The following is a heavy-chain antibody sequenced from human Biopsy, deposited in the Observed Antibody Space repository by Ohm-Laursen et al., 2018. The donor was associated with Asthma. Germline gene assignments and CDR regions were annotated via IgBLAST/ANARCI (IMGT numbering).Heavy chain of an antibody. CDR3: ARGNVLRFLEWLFEGDYFDY. D-gene: IGHD3-3*01. V-gene: IGHV4-31*03. CDR1: YGSITSGGYY. J-gene: IGHJ4*02. Sequence: SQTLSLTCTVSYGSITSGGYYWSWIRQLSGKGLEWIGYIYYSGSTYYNPSLKSRVTISVDTSQNQFSLNLNSVTAADTAVYYCARGNVLRFLEWLFEGDYFDYWGQGTLVTVSS. CDR2: IYYSGST.